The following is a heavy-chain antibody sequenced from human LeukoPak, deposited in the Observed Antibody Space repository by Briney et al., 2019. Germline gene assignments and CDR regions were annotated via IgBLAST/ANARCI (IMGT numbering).Heavy chain of an antibody. CDR3: ATSGKRRYGDFDY. CDR1: GGTFSSYA. CDR2: ISAYNGNT. V-gene: IGHV1-18*01. Sequence: ASVKVSCKASGGTFSSYAISWVRQAPGQGLEWMGWISAYNGNTNYAQKFQGRVTMTEDTSTDTAYMELSSLRSEDTAVYYCATSGKRRYGDFDYWGQGTLVTVSS. J-gene: IGHJ4*02. D-gene: IGHD4-17*01.